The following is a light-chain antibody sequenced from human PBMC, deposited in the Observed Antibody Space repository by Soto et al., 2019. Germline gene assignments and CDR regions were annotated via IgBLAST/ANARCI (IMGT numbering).Light chain of an antibody. V-gene: IGKV3-11*01. CDR3: QQRSNWPPL. CDR2: DAS. CDR1: QSVSSY. Sequence: EIVLTQSPATLPLSPGERATLSCRASQSVSSYLAWYQQKPGQAPRLLIYDASNRATGIPARFSGSGSGTDFTLTISSLEPEDFAVYYCQQRSNWPPLFGGGTKVDIK. J-gene: IGKJ4*01.